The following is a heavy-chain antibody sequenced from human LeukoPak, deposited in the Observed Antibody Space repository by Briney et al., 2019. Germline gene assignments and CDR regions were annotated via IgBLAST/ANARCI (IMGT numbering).Heavy chain of an antibody. CDR2: ISSSGSTI. D-gene: IGHD3-10*02. CDR1: GFTFSNYG. Sequence: TGGSLRLSCAASGFTFSNYGMNWVRQAPGKGLEWVSYISSSGSTIYYADSVKGRFTISRDNAKNSLYLQMNSLRAEETAVYYCAELGITMIGGVWGKGTTVTISS. CDR3: AELGITMIGGV. J-gene: IGHJ6*04. V-gene: IGHV3-48*04.